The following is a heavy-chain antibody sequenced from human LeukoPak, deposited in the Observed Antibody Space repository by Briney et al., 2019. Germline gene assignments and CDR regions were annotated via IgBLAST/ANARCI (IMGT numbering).Heavy chain of an antibody. J-gene: IGHJ4*02. V-gene: IGHV4-38-2*02. CDR3: ARVHIVATIYYFDY. CDR2: IYHSGST. CDR1: GYSISSGYY. D-gene: IGHD5-12*01. Sequence: SETLSLTCTVSGYSISSGYYWGWIRQAPGKGLEWIGSIYHSGSTYYNPSLKSRVTISVDTSKNQFSLKLSSVTAADTAVYYCARVHIVATIYYFDYWGQGTLVTVSS.